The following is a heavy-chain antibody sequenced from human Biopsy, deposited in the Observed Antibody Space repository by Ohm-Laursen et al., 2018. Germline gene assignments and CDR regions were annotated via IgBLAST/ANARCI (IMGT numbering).Heavy chain of an antibody. V-gene: IGHV3-23*01. CDR2: IGSDARST. J-gene: IGHJ4*02. CDR3: ARAGPYYSDF. Sequence: SLRLSCAASGFTFSNYAMGWVCQAPGKALGCVSSIGSDARSTLYADSVQGRFTISRDNSKNTLYLQIDNLRAEDTALYYCARAGPYYSDFWGQGTLVTVSS. CDR1: GFTFSNYA.